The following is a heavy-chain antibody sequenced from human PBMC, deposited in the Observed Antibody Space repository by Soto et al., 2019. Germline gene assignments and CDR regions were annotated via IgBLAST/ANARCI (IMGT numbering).Heavy chain of an antibody. D-gene: IGHD3-3*01. CDR2: IYYSGST. CDR1: GGSISSSSYY. Sequence: QLQLQESGPGLVKPSETLSLTCTVSGGSISSSSYYWGWIRQPPGKGLEWIGSIYYSGSTYYNPSLKSRVTISVDTSKNQFSLKLSSVTAADTAVYYCARRGARMTPRFLFDYWGQGTLVTVSS. V-gene: IGHV4-39*01. J-gene: IGHJ4*02. CDR3: ARRGARMTPRFLFDY.